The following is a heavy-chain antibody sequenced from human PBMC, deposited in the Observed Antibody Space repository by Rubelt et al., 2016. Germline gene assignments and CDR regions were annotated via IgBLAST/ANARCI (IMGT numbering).Heavy chain of an antibody. J-gene: IGHJ4*02. CDR2: IYSGGST. CDR1: GFTVSSNY. CDR3: ATTYPEGIDTAMVSWGY. Sequence: EVQLVESGGGLIQPGGSLRLSCAASGFTVSSNYMSWVRQAPGKGLEWVSVIYSGGSTYYADSVKGRVTISRDNSNNTLYLQMNSLRAEDTAVYYFATTYPEGIDTAMVSWGYWGQGTLVTVSS. V-gene: IGHV3-66*03. D-gene: IGHD5-18*01.